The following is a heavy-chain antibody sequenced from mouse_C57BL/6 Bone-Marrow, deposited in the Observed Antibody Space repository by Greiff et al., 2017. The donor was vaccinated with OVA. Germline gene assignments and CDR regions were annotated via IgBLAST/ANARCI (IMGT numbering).Heavy chain of an antibody. Sequence: QVQLQQSGAELAKPGASVKLSCKASGYTFTSYWLHWVKQRPGQGLEWIGYINPSSGYTKYNQKFKDKATLTADKSSSTAYMQLSSLTYEDSSVSHFSRWDSYCSSSVLFAYWGQGTTLTVSS. D-gene: IGHD1-1*01. J-gene: IGHJ2*01. CDR3: SRWDSYCSSSVLFAY. CDR1: GYTFTSYW. CDR2: INPSSGYT. V-gene: IGHV1-7*01.